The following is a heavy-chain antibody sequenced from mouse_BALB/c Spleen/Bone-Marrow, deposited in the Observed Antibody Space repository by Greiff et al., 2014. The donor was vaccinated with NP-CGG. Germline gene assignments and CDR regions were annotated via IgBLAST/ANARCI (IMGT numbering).Heavy chain of an antibody. J-gene: IGHJ2*01. V-gene: IGHV1-14*01. Sequence: EVKLQESGPELVKPGASVKMSCKASGYTFTSYVMHWVKQKPGQGLEWIGYINPYNDGAKYNEKFKGKATLTSDKSSSTAYMELSSLTSEDSAVYYCAREGVDYFDYWGKGTTLTVSS. CDR2: INPYNDGA. CDR1: GYTFTSYV. CDR3: AREGVDYFDY.